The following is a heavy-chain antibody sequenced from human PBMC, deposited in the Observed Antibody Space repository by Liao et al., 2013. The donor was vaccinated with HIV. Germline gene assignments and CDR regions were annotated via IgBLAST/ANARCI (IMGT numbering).Heavy chain of an antibody. V-gene: IGHV4-39*07. CDR3: ARGWRTYYGSGSSLFDY. Sequence: QLQLQESGPGLVKPSETLSLTCTVSGGSISSSSYYWGWIRQPPGKGLEWIGRIYTSGSTNYNPSLKSRVTISVDTSKNQFSLKLSSVTAADTAVYYCARGWRTYYGSGSSLFDYWGQGTLVTVSS. J-gene: IGHJ4*02. CDR1: GGSISSSSYY. D-gene: IGHD3-10*01. CDR2: IYTSGST.